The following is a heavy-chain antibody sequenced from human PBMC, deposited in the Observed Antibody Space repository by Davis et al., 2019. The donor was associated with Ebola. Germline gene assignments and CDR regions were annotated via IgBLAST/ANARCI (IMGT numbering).Heavy chain of an antibody. Sequence: GESLKISCETSGFIFRNYVMSWVRQAPGKGLEWVSTFGTGGDTYYADSVKGRFTISRDNAKNSLLLQMDSLTAEDTAVYFCAREALGIFGLVIEEEFDYWGQGTLVTVSS. CDR1: GFIFRNYV. CDR2: FGTGGDT. V-gene: IGHV3-69-1*01. J-gene: IGHJ4*02. CDR3: AREALGIFGLVIEEEFDY. D-gene: IGHD3-3*01.